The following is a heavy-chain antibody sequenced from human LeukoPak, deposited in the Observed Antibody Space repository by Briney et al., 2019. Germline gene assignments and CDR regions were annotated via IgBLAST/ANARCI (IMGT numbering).Heavy chain of an antibody. CDR1: GFTFSTYS. CDR2: ISYGGDSK. J-gene: IGHJ6*02. V-gene: IGHV3-30-3*01. D-gene: IGHD6-13*01. CDR3: ARRDSSLVSGMDV. Sequence: GGSLRLSCAASGFTFSTYSLHWVRQAPGKGLEWVAVISYGGDSKYYADSVKGRFTISRDSSKNKLYLQMNSLRAEDTAVYYCARRDSSLVSGMDVWGQGTTVTVSS.